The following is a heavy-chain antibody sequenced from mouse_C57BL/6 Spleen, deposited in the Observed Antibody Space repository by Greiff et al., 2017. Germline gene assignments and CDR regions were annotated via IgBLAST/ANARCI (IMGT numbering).Heavy chain of an antibody. CDR2: IDPETGGT. CDR1: GYTFTDYE. CDR3: TREPLIYDDYDGGFAY. D-gene: IGHD2-4*01. Sequence: QVQLQQSGAELVRPGASVTLSCKASGYTFTDYEMHWVKQTPVHGLEWIGAIDPETGGTASNQKFKGKAILTADKSSSTAYMELRSLTSEDSAVYYCTREPLIYDDYDGGFAYWGQGTLVTVSA. J-gene: IGHJ3*01. V-gene: IGHV1-15*01.